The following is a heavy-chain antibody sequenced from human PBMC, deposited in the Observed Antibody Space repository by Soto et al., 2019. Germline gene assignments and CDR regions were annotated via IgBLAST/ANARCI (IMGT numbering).Heavy chain of an antibody. CDR2: ISYDGSRK. J-gene: IGHJ6*02. V-gene: IGHV3-30-3*01. CDR3: ARGDREDIAEVVGVRPGEYSMDV. Sequence: QVDLVESGGGVVQPGSSLRLSCAASELTFRIFAMHWLRQSPGQGLECVAVISYDGSRKADSVKGRFTVSRDNSWNTLYLQMNSLRAEDTAIYYCARGDREDIAEVVGVRPGEYSMDVWGQGTTVTVSS. CDR1: ELTFRIFA. D-gene: IGHD1-26*01.